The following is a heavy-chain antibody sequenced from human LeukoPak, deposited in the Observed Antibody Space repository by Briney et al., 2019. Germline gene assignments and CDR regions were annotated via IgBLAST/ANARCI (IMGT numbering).Heavy chain of an antibody. D-gene: IGHD3-16*01. J-gene: IGHJ3*02. CDR2: ISSSSTYI. V-gene: IGHV3-21*06. CDR3: ARLGAGDDAFDI. CDR1: GLTFETYS. Sequence: GGSLRLSCAASGLTFETYSMNWVRQAPGKGLEWVSFISSSSTYIYYADSVKGRFTISRDNAKNSLYLQMNSLRAEDTAVYYCARLGAGDDAFDIWGQGTMVTVSS.